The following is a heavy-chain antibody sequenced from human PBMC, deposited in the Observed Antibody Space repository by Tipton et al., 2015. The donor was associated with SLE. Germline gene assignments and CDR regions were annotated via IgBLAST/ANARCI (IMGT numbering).Heavy chain of an antibody. Sequence: SLRLSCAASGFTFSSYNMHWVRQAPGKGLEWVAFIRYDGSDKYYADSVKGQFSISRDNSKNTLYLQMSSLRADDTAVYYCAKDGIHYDLDYWGQGTLVTVSS. CDR3: AKDGIHYDLDY. CDR2: IRYDGSDK. J-gene: IGHJ4*02. CDR1: GFTFSSYN. V-gene: IGHV3-30*02. D-gene: IGHD3-3*01.